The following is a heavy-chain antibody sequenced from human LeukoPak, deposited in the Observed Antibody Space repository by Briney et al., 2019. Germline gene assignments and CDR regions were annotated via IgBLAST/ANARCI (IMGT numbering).Heavy chain of an antibody. CDR3: AREPRNIVVEPLDYYGMDV. D-gene: IGHD2-2*01. V-gene: IGHV1-3*01. J-gene: IGHJ6*02. CDR2: INAGNGNT. Sequence: ASVKVSCKASGYTFTSYAMHWVRQAPGQRLEWMGWINAGNGNTKYSQKLQGRVTMTTDTSTSTAYMELRSLRSDDTAVYYCAREPRNIVVEPLDYYGMDVWGQGTTVTVSS. CDR1: GYTFTSYA.